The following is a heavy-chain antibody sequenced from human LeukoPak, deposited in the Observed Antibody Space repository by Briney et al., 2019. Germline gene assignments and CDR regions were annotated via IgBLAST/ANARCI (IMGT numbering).Heavy chain of an antibody. CDR2: ISSRGRTA. J-gene: IGHJ4*02. CDR1: GFTFSSYE. V-gene: IGHV3-48*03. D-gene: IGHD3-9*01. CDR3: AREVRYFALGDY. Sequence: PGGSLRLSCVASGFTFSSYEMNWVRQTPGKGLEWVSYISSRGRTAYYADSVRGRFTISRDNAKNSLYLQMNSLRAEDTAVYYCAREVRYFALGDYWGQGTLVTVSS.